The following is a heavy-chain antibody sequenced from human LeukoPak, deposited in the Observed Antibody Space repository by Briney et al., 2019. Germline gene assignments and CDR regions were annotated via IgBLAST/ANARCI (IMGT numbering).Heavy chain of an antibody. V-gene: IGHV4-4*07. CDR1: GGSISSSY. CDR3: ARGGTYGTPLDY. J-gene: IGHJ4*02. Sequence: SETLSLTCAVSGGSISSSYWTWIRQPAGKGLQWIGRIYSSGTTKYNPSLKSRVTMSVDTSKNQFSLKLTSVTAADTAVYYCARGGTYGTPLDYWGQGTLVIVSS. D-gene: IGHD1-26*01. CDR2: IYSSGTT.